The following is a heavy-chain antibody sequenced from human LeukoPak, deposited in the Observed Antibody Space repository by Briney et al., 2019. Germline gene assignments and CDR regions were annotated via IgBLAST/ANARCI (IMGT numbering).Heavy chain of an antibody. CDR2: INQDGSEK. V-gene: IGHV3-7*01. CDR1: GFTFSSYW. Sequence: GGSLRLSCAASGFTFSSYWMSWVRQAPGKGLEWVANINQDGSEKYYVDSVKGRFTISRDNAKNSLYLQMNSLRAEDTAVYYCASLAQELRYFDWLKYYYYYIDVWGKGTTVTISS. D-gene: IGHD3-9*01. J-gene: IGHJ6*03. CDR3: ASLAQELRYFDWLKYYYYYIDV.